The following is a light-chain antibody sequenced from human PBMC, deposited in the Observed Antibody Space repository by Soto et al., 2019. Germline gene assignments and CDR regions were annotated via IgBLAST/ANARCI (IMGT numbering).Light chain of an antibody. CDR2: KAS. V-gene: IGKV1-5*03. CDR3: QQYDSYPVT. Sequence: DSQMTQSPSPLSASVGDRVTITCRASQSISSWLAWYQQKPGKAPKLLIYKASSLESGVPSRFSGSGSGTECTLTISSLQPDDFATYYCQQYDSYPVTLGGGTKVDIK. CDR1: QSISSW. J-gene: IGKJ4*01.